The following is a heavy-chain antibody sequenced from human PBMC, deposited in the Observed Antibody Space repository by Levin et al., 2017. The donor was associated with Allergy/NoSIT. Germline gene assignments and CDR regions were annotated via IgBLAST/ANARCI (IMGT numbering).Heavy chain of an antibody. V-gene: IGHV3-30*18. CDR2: ISYDAVNK. CDR3: AKDIRRGDHHGSDY. J-gene: IGHJ4*02. CDR1: AFTFNSYG. D-gene: IGHD4-17*01. Sequence: PGGSLRLSCVASAFTFNSYGMHWVRQAPGKGLEWVAVISYDAVNKDYADSVKGRFTISRDNSKNTLYLQMNSLSAEDTAVYYCAKDIRRGDHHGSDYWGQGTLVTVSS.